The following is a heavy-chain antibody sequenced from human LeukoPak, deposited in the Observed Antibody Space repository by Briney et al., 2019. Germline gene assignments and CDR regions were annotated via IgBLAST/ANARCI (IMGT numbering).Heavy chain of an antibody. J-gene: IGHJ6*04. Sequence: SETLSLTCSVSGGSISSYYWSWIRQPPGKGLEWIGDIYYSGNTNYQPALQSRVTISVETSKNQFSLKLSSVAAPGTAVYFCGTGWLWSGLDVWGKGTTVTVSS. CDR2: IYYSGNT. CDR3: GTGWLWSGLDV. V-gene: IGHV4-59*12. D-gene: IGHD2-21*01. CDR1: GGSISSYY.